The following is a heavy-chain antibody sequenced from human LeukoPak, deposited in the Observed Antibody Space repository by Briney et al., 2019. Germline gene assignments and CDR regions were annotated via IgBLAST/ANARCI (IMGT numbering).Heavy chain of an antibody. V-gene: IGHV1-8*01. D-gene: IGHD2-15*01. CDR3: TRGLVVLSATSWAFDI. J-gene: IGHJ3*02. CDR1: GYTFTSYD. CDR2: MNPYSGNT. Sequence: ASVKVSCKASGYTFTSYDINWGRQATAQGLEWIGWMNPYSGNTGYAQKFQASVSMIRNTSISTAYMELSSLRSEDTAVYYCTRGLVVLSATSWAFDIWGHGTMVTVSS.